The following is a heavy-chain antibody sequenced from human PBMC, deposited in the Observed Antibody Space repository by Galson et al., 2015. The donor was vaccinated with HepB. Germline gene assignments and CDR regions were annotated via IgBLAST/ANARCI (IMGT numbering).Heavy chain of an antibody. CDR2: ISYDGSNK. D-gene: IGHD3-22*01. CDR1: GFTFSSYA. V-gene: IGHV3-30-3*01. J-gene: IGHJ4*02. Sequence: SLRLSCAASGFTFSSYAMHWVRQAPGKGLEWVAVISYDGSNKYYADSVKGRFTISRDNSKNTLYLQMNSLRAEDTAVYYCAKNRYYDSSGYYFGIDDPEYYFDYWGQGTLVTVSS. CDR3: AKNRYYDSSGYYFGIDDPEYYFDY.